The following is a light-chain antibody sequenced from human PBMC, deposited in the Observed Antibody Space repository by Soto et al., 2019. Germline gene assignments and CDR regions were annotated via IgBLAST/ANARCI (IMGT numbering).Light chain of an antibody. CDR2: AAS. CDR1: QSITSY. Sequence: IQMTQSPSSLSASVGDRVTITCRASQSITSYLNWYQQKPGKAPKLLIYAASSLQSGVPSRFSGSGSGTDFTLNISSLQPEDFETYYCHQSYNAPLTFGGGTKVESK. CDR3: HQSYNAPLT. J-gene: IGKJ4*01. V-gene: IGKV1-39*01.